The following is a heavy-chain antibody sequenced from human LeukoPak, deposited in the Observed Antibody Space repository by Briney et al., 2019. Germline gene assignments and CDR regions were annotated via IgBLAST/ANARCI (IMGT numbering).Heavy chain of an antibody. CDR3: ARVPKELFAPLDY. V-gene: IGHV3-48*04. CDR2: ISSSSSTI. D-gene: IGHD3-10*01. Sequence: PGGSLRLSCAASGFTFSTYSMNWVRQAPGKGLEWVSYISSSSSTIYYADSVKGRFTISRDNAKNSLYLQMNSLRAEDTAVYYCARVPKELFAPLDYWGQGTLVTVSS. CDR1: GFTFSTYS. J-gene: IGHJ4*02.